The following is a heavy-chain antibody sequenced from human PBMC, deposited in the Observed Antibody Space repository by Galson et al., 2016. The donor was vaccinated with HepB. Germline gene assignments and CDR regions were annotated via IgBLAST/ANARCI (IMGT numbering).Heavy chain of an antibody. Sequence: SLRLSCAASGLTFSDYGIHWVRQAPGKGLEWVAVLSFDGINKYYADSVKGRFTISRDNSKNTVYLQMNSLRAEDTAVYYCAKDAYTWRWLLSFFPDYWGQGTLVTVSS. D-gene: IGHD5-24*01. CDR1: GLTFSDYG. CDR2: LSFDGINK. V-gene: IGHV3-30*18. J-gene: IGHJ4*02. CDR3: AKDAYTWRWLLSFFPDY.